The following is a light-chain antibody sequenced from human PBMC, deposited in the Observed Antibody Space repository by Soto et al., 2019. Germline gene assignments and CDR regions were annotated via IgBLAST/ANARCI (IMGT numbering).Light chain of an antibody. J-gene: IGLJ2*01. CDR2: YDT. CDR3: QVWDSSSDYPVI. CDR1: NIGGKH. Sequence: SYELTQPPSVSVAPGKTARMTCGGNNIGGKHVHWHQQKAGQAPEVVIYYDTDRPSGIPERFSGSNSGDTATLTITRVEVGDEADYYCQVWDSSSDYPVIFGGGTKVTVL. V-gene: IGLV3-21*04.